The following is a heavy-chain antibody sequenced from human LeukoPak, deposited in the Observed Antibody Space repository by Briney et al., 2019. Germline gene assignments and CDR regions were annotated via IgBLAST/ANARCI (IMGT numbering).Heavy chain of an antibody. CDR1: GFTFSSYW. J-gene: IGHJ4*02. D-gene: IGHD3-22*01. Sequence: PGGSLSLSCAASGFTFSSYWMYWVRQAPGKGLVWVSRINSDGSSTSYTDSVKGRFTISRDNAKNTLYLQMNSLRVEDTAVYYCAKQYYDSSGYYPFDYWGQGTLVTVSS. CDR2: INSDGSST. V-gene: IGHV3-74*01. CDR3: AKQYYDSSGYYPFDY.